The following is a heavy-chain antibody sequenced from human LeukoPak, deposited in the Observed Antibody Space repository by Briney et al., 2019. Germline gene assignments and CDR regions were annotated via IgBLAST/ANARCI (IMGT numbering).Heavy chain of an antibody. CDR1: GYTLTELS. Sequence: ASVKVSCKXSGYTLTELSMHWVRQAPRKGPEWMGRFDPEDGETIYSQKFQGRVTMTEDTSTDTAYMELSSLRSEDTAVYYCATRPTYWGIAVAAAGEGVYFDYWGQGTLVTVSS. V-gene: IGHV1-24*01. CDR3: ATRPTYWGIAVAAAGEGVYFDY. D-gene: IGHD6-19*01. CDR2: FDPEDGET. J-gene: IGHJ4*02.